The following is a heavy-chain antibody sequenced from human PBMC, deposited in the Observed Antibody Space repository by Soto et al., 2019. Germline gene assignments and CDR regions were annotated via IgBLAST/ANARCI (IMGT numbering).Heavy chain of an antibody. J-gene: IGHJ4*02. CDR1: GGSISSGGYY. Sequence: SETLSLTCTVSGGSISSGGYYWSWIRQHPGKGLEWIGYIYYSGSTYYNPSLKSRVTISVDTSKNQFSLKLSSVTAADTAVYYCAGEARLAFDYWGQGTLVTVSS. CDR2: IYYSGST. CDR3: AGEARLAFDY. V-gene: IGHV4-31*03.